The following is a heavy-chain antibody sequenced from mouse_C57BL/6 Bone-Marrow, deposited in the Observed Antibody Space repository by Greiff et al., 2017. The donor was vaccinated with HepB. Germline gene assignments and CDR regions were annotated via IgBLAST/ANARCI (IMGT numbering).Heavy chain of an antibody. V-gene: IGHV5-4*03. D-gene: IGHD2-1*01. CDR1: GFTFSSYA. J-gene: IGHJ1*03. Sequence: EVKLMESGGGLVKPGGSLKLSCAASGFTFSSYAMSWVRQTPEKRLEWVATISDGGSYTYYPDNVKGRFTISRDNAKNSLCLQMSHLKSEDTAMYYCARGGIYYGNYDWYFDGWGTGTTVTVSS. CDR3: ARGGIYYGNYDWYFDG. CDR2: ISDGGSYT.